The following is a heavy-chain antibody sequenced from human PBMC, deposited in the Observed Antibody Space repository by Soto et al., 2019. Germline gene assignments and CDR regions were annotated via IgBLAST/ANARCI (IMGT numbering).Heavy chain of an antibody. J-gene: IGHJ6*02. CDR1: GYTFTGYY. V-gene: IGHV1-2*04. D-gene: IGHD2-2*01. CDR2: INPNSGGT. Sequence: ASVKVSCKASGYTFTGYYMHWVRQAPGQGLEWMGWINPNSGGTNYAQKFQGWVTMTRDTSISTAYMELSRLRSDDTAVHYCARGGVVVVPAAIGLYCYYGMDVWGQGTTVTVSS. CDR3: ARGGVVVVPAAIGLYCYYGMDV.